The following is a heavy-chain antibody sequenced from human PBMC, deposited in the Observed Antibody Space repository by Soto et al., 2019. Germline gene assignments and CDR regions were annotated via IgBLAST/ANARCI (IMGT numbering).Heavy chain of an antibody. CDR2: FDPEDGET. Sequence: ASVKVSCKVSGYTLTELSMHWVRQAPGKGLEWMGGFDPEDGETVYAQKFQGRVTMTEDTSTDTAYMELSSLRSEDTAVYYCATVWIQLWGGYFDYWGQGTLVTVSS. V-gene: IGHV1-24*01. J-gene: IGHJ4*02. CDR1: GYTLTELS. D-gene: IGHD5-18*01. CDR3: ATVWIQLWGGYFDY.